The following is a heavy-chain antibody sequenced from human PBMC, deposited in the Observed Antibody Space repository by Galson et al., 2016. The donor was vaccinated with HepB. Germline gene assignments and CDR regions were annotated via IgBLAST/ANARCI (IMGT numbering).Heavy chain of an antibody. CDR3: AKDRHPPRELTTGLRNYHFDS. D-gene: IGHD4-17*01. J-gene: IGHJ4*02. CDR1: GFTFDNYA. Sequence: SLRLSCAASGFTFDNYAMTWVRQAPGKGLEWVSVISGSGFDTYFTDSVKGRFTISRDNSKNTVYLQMNSLRAEDTAAYYCAKDRHPPRELTTGLRNYHFDSWGQGTLVTVSS. V-gene: IGHV3-23*01. CDR2: ISGSGFDT.